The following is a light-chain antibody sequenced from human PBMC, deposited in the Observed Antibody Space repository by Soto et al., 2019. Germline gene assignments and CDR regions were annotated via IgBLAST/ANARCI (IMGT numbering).Light chain of an antibody. V-gene: IGKV3-15*01. J-gene: IGKJ4*01. CDR2: DEY. CDR1: QSVKNY. Sequence: EIVMTQSPATLSVSQGERVTLSCRASQSVKNYLAWYQQKPGQAPSLLIYDEYIRATGIPARFSGSGSGGEFTLTISSLRSEDFANYDCHQHANWPLTFGGGNKEEI. CDR3: HQHANWPLT.